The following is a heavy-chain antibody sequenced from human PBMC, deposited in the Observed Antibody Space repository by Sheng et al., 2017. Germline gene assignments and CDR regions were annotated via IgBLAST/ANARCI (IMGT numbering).Heavy chain of an antibody. CDR2: TYYSDT. CDR1: GCSISRYY. J-gene: IGHJ4*02. D-gene: IGHD2-21*02. Sequence: QVQLQESGPGLVKPSETLSLTCTVSGCSISRYYWSWIRQTPEKGLEWIGYTYYSDTNYNPSLKSRVTISVDTSKSQFSLKLTSVTAADTAVYYCARSFLTDPFDYWGQGTLVTVSS. V-gene: IGHV4-59*01. CDR3: ARSFLTDPFDY.